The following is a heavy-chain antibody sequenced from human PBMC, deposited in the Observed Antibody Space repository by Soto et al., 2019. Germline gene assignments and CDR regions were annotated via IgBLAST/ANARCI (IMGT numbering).Heavy chain of an antibody. CDR2: IKQDGSEK. D-gene: IGHD3-10*01. V-gene: IGHV3-7*05. Sequence: EVQLVESGGGLVQPGGSLRLSCAGSGFTFSSHWMSWVRQAPGKGLEWVANIKQDGSEKYYVDSVKGRLTIPRDNAKNSLYLKRNRLRAEDTAVYYCARILKDYGAGSPFDYWGQGTLVTVSP. CDR1: GFTFSSHW. CDR3: ARILKDYGAGSPFDY. J-gene: IGHJ4*02.